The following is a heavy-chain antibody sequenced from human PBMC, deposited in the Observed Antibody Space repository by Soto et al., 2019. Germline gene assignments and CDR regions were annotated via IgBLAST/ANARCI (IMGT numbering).Heavy chain of an antibody. D-gene: IGHD6-13*01. CDR2: IKQDGSEK. Sequence: AGSLRLSCAASGFTFSSYGMSGVRQAPGKGLAWVANIKQDGSEKSYVDSVQGRFTISRDNAKNSLYLPLNSPRAEDDAAYYYARQDRSSCHYCCGTDVWGKGTTVT. CDR1: GFTFSSYG. J-gene: IGHJ6*04. V-gene: IGHV3-7*01. CDR3: ARQDRSSCHYCCGTDV.